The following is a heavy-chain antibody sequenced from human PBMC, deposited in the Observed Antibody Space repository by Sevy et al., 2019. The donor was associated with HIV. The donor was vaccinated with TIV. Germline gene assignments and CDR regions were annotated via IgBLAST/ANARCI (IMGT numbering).Heavy chain of an antibody. J-gene: IGHJ4*02. V-gene: IGHV3-15*01. CDR3: TTDSKQRGLSALLDY. CDR2: INSKTDGGTT. D-gene: IGHD1-1*01. Sequence: GGSLRLSCAASGFTFSNAWMSWVRQAPGKWLEWVGRINSKTDGGTTDYDEPLKGRLTISREDSKTQPYLQMNSLKTDDTAIYYCTTDSKQRGLSALLDYWGQGTLVTVSS. CDR1: GFTFSNAW.